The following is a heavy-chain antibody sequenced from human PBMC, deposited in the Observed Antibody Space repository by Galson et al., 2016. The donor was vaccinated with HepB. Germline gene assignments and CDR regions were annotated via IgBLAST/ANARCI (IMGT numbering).Heavy chain of an antibody. D-gene: IGHD5-12*01. CDR2: ISSTGTIM. CDR3: ARIRGNSYYDYADV. CDR1: GFSFSSHG. Sequence: SLRLSCAASGFSFSSHGMHWVRQAPGKGLGWLSYISSTGTIMYYADSVKGRLTISRDNDKNSLYLQMNSLRADDTAVYFCARIRGNSYYDYADVWGQGTTVSVSS. V-gene: IGHV3-48*01. J-gene: IGHJ6*02.